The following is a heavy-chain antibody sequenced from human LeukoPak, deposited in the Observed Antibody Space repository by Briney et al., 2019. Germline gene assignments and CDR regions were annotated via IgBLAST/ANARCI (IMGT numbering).Heavy chain of an antibody. Sequence: PRGSLRLSCAASAFTFTSYEMNWVRQAPGKGREGVSYISSSGSNIYYADSVKGRFTLSRDNATNSLYLQMNSLRAGDTAVYYCARDSFRGSFSDYWGQGTLVTVSS. CDR2: ISSSGSNI. CDR1: AFTFTSYE. D-gene: IGHD1-26*01. V-gene: IGHV3-48*03. J-gene: IGHJ4*02. CDR3: ARDSFRGSFSDY.